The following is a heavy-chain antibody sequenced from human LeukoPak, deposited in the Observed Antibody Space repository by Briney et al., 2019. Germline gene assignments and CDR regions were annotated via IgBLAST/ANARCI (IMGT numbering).Heavy chain of an antibody. V-gene: IGHV1-69*13. J-gene: IGHJ4*02. CDR2: LIPIFGTA. CDR3: ARDLGSTSWGDVKDDY. D-gene: IGHD2-2*01. CDR1: GGTSSSYA. Sequence: ASVKVSCKASGGTSSSYAISWVRQAPGQGLEWMGVLIPIFGTANYTQKFQGRVTITPDESTSTAYMELSSLRSEDTAVYYCARDLGSTSWGDVKDDYWGQGTLVTVSS.